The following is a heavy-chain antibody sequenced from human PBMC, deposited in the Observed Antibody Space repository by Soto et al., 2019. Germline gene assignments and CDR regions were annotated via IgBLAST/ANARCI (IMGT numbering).Heavy chain of an antibody. J-gene: IGHJ4*01. CDR1: GFSLTTRGVG. D-gene: IGHD3-22*01. Sequence: QITLKESGPPVVRPTQTLSVTCSFSGFSLTTRGVGVGWIRQSPGKALEWLALIYWDDDKRYSPSLKTRLTIAKESSQNQAVLTVTNMAPLDSGTYYCAHTRLYNGSGFSHFDHGGHGALVNVSS. V-gene: IGHV2-5*02. CDR2: IYWDDDK. CDR3: AHTRLYNGSGFSHFDH.